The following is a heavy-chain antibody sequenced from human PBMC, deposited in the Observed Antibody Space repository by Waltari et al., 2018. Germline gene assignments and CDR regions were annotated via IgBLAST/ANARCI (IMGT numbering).Heavy chain of an antibody. J-gene: IGHJ4*02. Sequence: QLQLQESGPGLVKPSETLSLTCTVSGGSISSSSYYWGLIRKPPGKGLEWIGSIYYSGSTYYNPSLKSRVTISVDTSKNQFSLKLSSVTAADTAVYYCALSIAVAAQGGNFDYWGQGTLVTVSS. CDR1: GGSISSSSYY. D-gene: IGHD6-19*01. V-gene: IGHV4-39*01. CDR2: IYYSGST. CDR3: ALSIAVAAQGGNFDY.